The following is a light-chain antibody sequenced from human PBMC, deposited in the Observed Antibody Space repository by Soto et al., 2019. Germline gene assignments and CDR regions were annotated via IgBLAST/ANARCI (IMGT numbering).Light chain of an antibody. CDR3: CSYAGSYTYV. J-gene: IGLJ1*01. CDR1: SSDVGGYNR. CDR2: EVD. V-gene: IGLV2-14*01. Sequence: QSALTQPASVSGSPGQSITISCTGTSSDVGGYNRVSWYQHHPGKAPKLIISEVDNRPSGISDRFSGSRSGNTASLTISGLQAGDEADYYCCSYAGSYTYVFGTGTKVTVL.